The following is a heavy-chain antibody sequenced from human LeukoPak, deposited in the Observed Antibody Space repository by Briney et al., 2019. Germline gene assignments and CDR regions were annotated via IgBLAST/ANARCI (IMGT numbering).Heavy chain of an antibody. CDR3: AIRACTNGVCYLRNWFDP. Sequence: ASVKVSCKASGGTFSSYAISRVRQAPGQGLEWMGGIIPIFGTANYAQKFQGRVTITADKSTSTAYMELSSLRSEDTAVYYCAIRACTNGVCYLRNWFDPWGQGTLVTVSS. CDR2: IIPIFGTA. V-gene: IGHV1-69*06. J-gene: IGHJ5*02. CDR1: GGTFSSYA. D-gene: IGHD2-8*01.